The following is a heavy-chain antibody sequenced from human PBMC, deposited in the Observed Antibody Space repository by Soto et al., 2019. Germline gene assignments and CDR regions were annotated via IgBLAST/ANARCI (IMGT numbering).Heavy chain of an antibody. CDR3: ARGAVPTQNWFDP. CDR1: GGSISRYF. V-gene: IGHV4-59*01. D-gene: IGHD6-19*01. CDR2: ISYTGST. J-gene: IGHJ5*02. Sequence: QVQLQESGPGLVKPSETLSLTCTVSGGSISRYFWNWIRQSPGKGLEWIGYISYTGSTNYNPSLKRRVTISSDTSKNQFSLKLNSVTAADTAVYYCARGAVPTQNWFDPWGQGTLVTVSP.